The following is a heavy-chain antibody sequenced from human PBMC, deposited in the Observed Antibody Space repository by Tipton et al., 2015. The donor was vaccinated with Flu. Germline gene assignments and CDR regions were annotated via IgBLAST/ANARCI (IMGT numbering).Heavy chain of an antibody. J-gene: IGHJ4*02. CDR3: ARRSFAYYVDY. CDR1: GGSISSGGAY. V-gene: IGHV4-31*03. Sequence: TLSLTCTVSGGSISSGGAYLSWIRQHPGKGLEWIGCIYYSGSTHYNPSLKSRVDMSIDTSKRQFSLRLSSVTVADKAEYFCARRSFAYYVDYWGQGTLVTVSS. CDR2: IYYSGST. D-gene: IGHD3-9*01.